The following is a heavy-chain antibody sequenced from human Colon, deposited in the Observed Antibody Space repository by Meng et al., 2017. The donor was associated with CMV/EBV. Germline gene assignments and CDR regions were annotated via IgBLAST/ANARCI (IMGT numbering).Heavy chain of an antibody. J-gene: IGHJ4*02. Sequence: ASVKVSCKTSGYTFNNFGISWVRQAPGQGLEWLAWISTYNGDTYYAQNFQGRVTMTTDSSTNTACMELRSLTSDDTAIYFCAKDAGGRYSDYWGQGTLVTVSS. D-gene: IGHD4-11*01. CDR2: ISTYNGDT. CDR1: GYTFNNFG. V-gene: IGHV1-18*01. CDR3: AKDAGGRYSDY.